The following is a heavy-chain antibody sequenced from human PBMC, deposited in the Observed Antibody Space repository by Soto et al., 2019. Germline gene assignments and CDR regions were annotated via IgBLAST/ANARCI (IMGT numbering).Heavy chain of an antibody. D-gene: IGHD3-10*01. CDR1: GFNFSNYG. CDR3: AKDRRLWFGDNFHY. J-gene: IGHJ4*02. CDR2: VSYDGNNK. Sequence: HPGGSLRLSCAASGFNFSNYGMHWVRQAPGKGLEWVTAVSYDGNNKYYADPVKGRFTISRDNSKNTLYLRLNSLRREDTAVYYCAKDRRLWFGDNFHYWGQGTLVTVSS. V-gene: IGHV3-30*18.